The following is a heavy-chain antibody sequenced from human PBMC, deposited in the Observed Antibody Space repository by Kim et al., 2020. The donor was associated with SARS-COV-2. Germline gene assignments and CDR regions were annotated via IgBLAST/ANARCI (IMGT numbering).Heavy chain of an antibody. J-gene: IGHJ4*02. D-gene: IGHD4-17*01. CDR2: ISTSGSI. V-gene: IGHV3-48*02. CDR1: GFTFSSYS. CDR3: ARDRHGDYLVDS. Sequence: GGSLRLSCAASGFTFSSYSMNWVRQAPGKGLEWVSYISTSGSINYADSVKGRFTISRDNAKNAVYLQMNRLRDEDTAVYYCARDRHGDYLVDSWGQGTLVTVSS.